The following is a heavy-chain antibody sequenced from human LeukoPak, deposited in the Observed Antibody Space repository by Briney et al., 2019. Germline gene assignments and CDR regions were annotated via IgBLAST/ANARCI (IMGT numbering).Heavy chain of an antibody. J-gene: IGHJ4*02. D-gene: IGHD3-3*01. CDR3: AREGAYYDFWSGYLDY. Sequence: NPGGSLRLSCAASGFTFSTYSMNWVRQAPGKGLEWVSAISSDGKYIYYADSVKGRFTVSRDNAKNSLYLQMNSLRAEDTAVYYCAREGAYYDFWSGYLDYWGQGTLVTVSS. CDR1: GFTFSTYS. CDR2: ISSDGKYI. V-gene: IGHV3-21*01.